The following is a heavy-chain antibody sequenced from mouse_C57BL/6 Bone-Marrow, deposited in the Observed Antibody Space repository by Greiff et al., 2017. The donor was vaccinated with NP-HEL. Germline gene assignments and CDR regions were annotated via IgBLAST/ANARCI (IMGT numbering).Heavy chain of an antibody. CDR2: ISSGGDYI. CDR3: TAYAMDY. J-gene: IGHJ4*01. CDR1: GFTFSSYA. V-gene: IGHV5-9-1*02. Sequence: EVQGVESGEGLVKPGESLKLSCAASGFTFSSYAMSWVRQTPEKSLEWVAYISSGGDYIYYADTVKGRFTISRDNARNTLYLQMSSLKSEDTAMYYCTAYAMDYWGQGTSVTVSS.